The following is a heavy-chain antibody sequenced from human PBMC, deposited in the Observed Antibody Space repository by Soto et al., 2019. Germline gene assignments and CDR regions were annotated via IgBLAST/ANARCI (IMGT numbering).Heavy chain of an antibody. V-gene: IGHV3-23*01. Sequence: EVRLLESGGGLVQPGGSLRVSCAASGFAFNTYAMTWVRQAPGKGLEWVSSIGGGDTYYADSVTGRFTISRDDSKSTLFLQMNSLRAEDTAVYYCVKDRMSYNSVWDPFDVWGQGTLVIVSS. CDR1: GFAFNTYA. J-gene: IGHJ3*01. D-gene: IGHD3-10*01. CDR3: VKDRMSYNSVWDPFDV. CDR2: IGGGDT.